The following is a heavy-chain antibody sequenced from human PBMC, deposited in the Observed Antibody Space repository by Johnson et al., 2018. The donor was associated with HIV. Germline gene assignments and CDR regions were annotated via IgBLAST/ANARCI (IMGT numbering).Heavy chain of an antibody. CDR3: TIVLGAFDI. CDR1: GFTFGDYA. CDR2: IRSKAYGGTT. J-gene: IGHJ3*02. V-gene: IGHV3-49*04. D-gene: IGHD6-6*01. Sequence: VQLVESGGGLVQPGRSLRLSCTVSGFTFGDYAMSWVRQAPGKGLEWVGFIRSKAYGGTTDYAASVKGRFSIARDDSKSIAYLQMNSLKTEDTAVYFCTIVLGAFDIWGQGTMVTVSS.